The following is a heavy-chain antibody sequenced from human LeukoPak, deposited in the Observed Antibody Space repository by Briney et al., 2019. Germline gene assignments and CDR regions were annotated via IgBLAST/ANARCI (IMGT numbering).Heavy chain of an antibody. CDR2: IYYSGST. Sequence: SETLSLTCTVSGGSISSSSYYWGWIRQPPGKGLEWIGSIYYSGSTYYNPSLKSRVTISVDTSKNQFSLKLSSVTAADTAVYYCALTGYIFGHMDVWGKGTTVTISS. J-gene: IGHJ6*03. CDR1: GGSISSSSYY. CDR3: ALTGYIFGHMDV. V-gene: IGHV4-39*01. D-gene: IGHD3-9*01.